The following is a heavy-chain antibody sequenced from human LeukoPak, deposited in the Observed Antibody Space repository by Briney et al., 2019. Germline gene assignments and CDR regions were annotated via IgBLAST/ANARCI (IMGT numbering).Heavy chain of an antibody. V-gene: IGHV1-2*02. J-gene: IGHJ4*02. CDR3: AKDRVLSSLNPLYNDY. D-gene: IGHD6-13*01. CDR1: GYTFTGYY. Sequence: ASVKVSCKASGYTFTGYYMHWVRQAPGQGLEWMGWINPNSGGTNYAQKFQGRVTMTRDTSFSTAYMELSRLRSDDTAVYYCAKDRVLSSLNPLYNDYWGQGTLVTVSS. CDR2: INPNSGGT.